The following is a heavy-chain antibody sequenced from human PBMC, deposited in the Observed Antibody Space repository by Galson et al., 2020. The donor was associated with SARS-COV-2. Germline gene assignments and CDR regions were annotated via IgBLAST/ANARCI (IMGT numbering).Heavy chain of an antibody. V-gene: IGHV3-7*01. CDR2: INQGGFEK. CDR1: GFIFSNHW. J-gene: IGHJ4*02. CDR3: ARGAEYYDNSGYSN. D-gene: IGHD3-22*01. Sequence: GESLKISCAASGFIFSNHWMTWVRQAPGKGLEWVANINQGGFEKYYVDSVKGRFTISRDNAKNALYVQMNSLRAEDTAVYYCARGAEYYDNSGYSNWGQGTLVTVSS.